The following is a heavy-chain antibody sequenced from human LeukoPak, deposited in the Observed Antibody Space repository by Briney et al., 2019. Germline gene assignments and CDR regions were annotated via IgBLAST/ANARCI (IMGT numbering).Heavy chain of an antibody. CDR2: IYYSGST. D-gene: IGHD3-22*01. Sequence: SQTLSLTCTVSGVSISSGGSYWSWIRQHPGKGLEWIGNIYYSGSTKYNPSLKSRVTISVDTSKNHFSLKLSSVTAADTAVYYCARHGNYYVSSGYNYYFDYWGQGTLGTVSS. CDR1: GVSISSGGSY. J-gene: IGHJ4*02. CDR3: ARHGNYYVSSGYNYYFDY. V-gene: IGHV4-61*03.